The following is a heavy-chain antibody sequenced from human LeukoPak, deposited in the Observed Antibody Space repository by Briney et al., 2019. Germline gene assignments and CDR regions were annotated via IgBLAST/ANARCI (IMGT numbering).Heavy chain of an antibody. CDR1: GGTFSSYA. CDR3: ASGVVIHTYYFDY. CDR2: IIPIFGTA. Sequence: GASVKVSCKASGGTFSSYAISWVRQAPGQGLEWMGGIIPIFGTANYAQKFQGRVTITTDESTSTAYMELSSLRSEDTAVYYCASGVVIHTYYFDYWGQGTLVTVSS. V-gene: IGHV1-69*05. D-gene: IGHD3-3*01. J-gene: IGHJ4*02.